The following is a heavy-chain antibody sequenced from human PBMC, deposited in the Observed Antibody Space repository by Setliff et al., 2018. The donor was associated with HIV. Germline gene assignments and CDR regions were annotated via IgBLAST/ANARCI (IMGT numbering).Heavy chain of an antibody. CDR2: IKTRADGGAA. V-gene: IGHV3-15*01. CDR1: GFNFVNAW. J-gene: IGHJ4*02. Sequence: GGSLRLSCATSGFNFVNAWMSWVRQAPGKGLECLGRIKTRADGGAADSAEPVKGRFTISRDDSKSTLYLQMNSLKTEDTAVYYCVAVTSLGGFKVLGSWGLGTLVTVSS. D-gene: IGHD3-16*01. CDR3: VAVTSLGGFKVLGS.